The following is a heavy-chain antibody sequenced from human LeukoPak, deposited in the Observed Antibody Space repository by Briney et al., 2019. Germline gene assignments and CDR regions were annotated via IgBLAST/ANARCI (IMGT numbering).Heavy chain of an antibody. V-gene: IGHV3-30*02. CDR1: GFTFSSYG. CDR3: AKADGIAAAGTGGAFDI. D-gene: IGHD6-13*01. CDR2: IRYDGSNK. Sequence: GGSLRLSCAASGFTFSSYGMHWVRQAPGKGLEWVAFIRYDGSNKYYADSVKGRFTISRDNSKNTLYLQMNSLRAEDTAVYYCAKADGIAAAGTGGAFDIWGQGTMVTVSS. J-gene: IGHJ3*02.